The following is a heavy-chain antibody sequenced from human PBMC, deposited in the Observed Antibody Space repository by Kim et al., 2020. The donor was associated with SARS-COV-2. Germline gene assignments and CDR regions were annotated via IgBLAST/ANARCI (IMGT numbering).Heavy chain of an antibody. CDR2: IYPGDSDT. CDR1: GYSFTSYW. CDR3: ARNHPNRAFDY. V-gene: IGHV5-51*01. J-gene: IGHJ4*02. Sequence: GESLKISCKGSGYSFTSYWIGWVRQMPGKGLEWIGIIYPGDSDTRYSPSFQGQVTISADKSISTAYLQWRSLKASDTAMYYCARNHPNRAFDYWGQGTLVTVSS.